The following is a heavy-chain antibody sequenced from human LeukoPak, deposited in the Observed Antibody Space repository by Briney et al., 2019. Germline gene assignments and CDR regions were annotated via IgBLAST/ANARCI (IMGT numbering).Heavy chain of an antibody. CDR3: ARASYCGGDCYFYYMDV. D-gene: IGHD2-21*01. J-gene: IGHJ6*03. Sequence: SPSETLSLTCTVSGGSISSYYWSWIRQPPGKGLEWIGYIYYSGSTNYNPSLKSRVTISVDTSKNQFSLKLSSVTAADTAVYYCARASYCGGDCYFYYMDVWGKGTTVTVSS. CDR1: GGSISSYY. V-gene: IGHV4-59*01. CDR2: IYYSGST.